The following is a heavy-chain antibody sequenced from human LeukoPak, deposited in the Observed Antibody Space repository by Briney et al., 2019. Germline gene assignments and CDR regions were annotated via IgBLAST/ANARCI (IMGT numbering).Heavy chain of an antibody. D-gene: IGHD6-6*01. V-gene: IGHV1-69*13. CDR3: ARVGAARLYYWYFDL. J-gene: IGHJ2*01. CDR1: GGTFSSYA. Sequence: ASVKVSCKASGGTFSSYAISWVRQAPGQGLEWMGGIIPIFGTANYAQKFQGRVTITADESTSTAYMELSSLRSEDTAVYYCARVGAARLYYWYFDLWGRGTLVTVSS. CDR2: IIPIFGTA.